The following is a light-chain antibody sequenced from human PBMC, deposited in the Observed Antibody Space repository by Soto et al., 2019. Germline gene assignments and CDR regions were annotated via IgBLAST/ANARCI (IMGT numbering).Light chain of an antibody. V-gene: IGKV1-33*01. J-gene: IGKJ1*01. CDR3: QQYGSSLTWT. CDR2: DAS. CDR1: QDIANY. Sequence: DIQMTQSPSSLSASVGDRVTITCQASQDIANYLNWYQQKAGRAPKFLIYDASNLETGVPSRFSGSGSGTDFTLTISSLQPEDFAVYYCQQYGSSLTWTFGQGTKVDIK.